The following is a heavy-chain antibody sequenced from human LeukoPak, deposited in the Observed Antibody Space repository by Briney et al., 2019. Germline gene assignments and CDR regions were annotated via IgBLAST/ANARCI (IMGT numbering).Heavy chain of an antibody. J-gene: IGHJ4*02. D-gene: IGHD3-22*01. Sequence: ASVKVSCKASGGTFSSYAISWVRQAPGQGLEWMGGIIPIFGTANYAQKFQGRVTITADESTSTAYMELSSLRSEDTALYYCAKDHDSGYYYDFDYWGQGTLVTVSS. CDR3: AKDHDSGYYYDFDY. CDR1: GGTFSSYA. V-gene: IGHV1-69*13. CDR2: IIPIFGTA.